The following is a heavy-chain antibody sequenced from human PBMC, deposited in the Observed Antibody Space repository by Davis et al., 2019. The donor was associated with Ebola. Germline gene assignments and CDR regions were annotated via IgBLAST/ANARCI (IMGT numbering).Heavy chain of an antibody. CDR2: IIPILGIA. CDR1: RGTFSSYA. CDR3: AREGDSFDDIVVVPAATVWFDP. Sequence: SVKVSCKASRGTFSSYAISWVRQAPGQGLEWMGRIIPILGIANYAQKFQGRVTITADKSTSTAYMELSSLRSEDTAVYYCAREGDSFDDIVVVPAATVWFDPWGQGTLVTVSS. J-gene: IGHJ5*02. V-gene: IGHV1-69*04. D-gene: IGHD2-2*01.